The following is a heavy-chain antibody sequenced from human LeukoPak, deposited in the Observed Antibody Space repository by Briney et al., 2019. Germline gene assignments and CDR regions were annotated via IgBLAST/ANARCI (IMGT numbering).Heavy chain of an antibody. J-gene: IGHJ3*02. Sequence: SQTLSLTCTVSGDSFSSGDYYWSWIRQPPGKGLEWIGYIYYSGSTYYNPSLKSRVTISVDTSNNQFSLKVSSVTAADTAVYYCARDRNYGDSTYDAFDIWGQGTMVTVSS. D-gene: IGHD4-17*01. V-gene: IGHV4-30-4*01. CDR2: IYYSGST. CDR3: ARDRNYGDSTYDAFDI. CDR1: GDSFSSGDYY.